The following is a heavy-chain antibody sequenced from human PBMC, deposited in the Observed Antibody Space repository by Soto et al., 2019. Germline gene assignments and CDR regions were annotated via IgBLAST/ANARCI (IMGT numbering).Heavy chain of an antibody. CDR3: ARQGIGAPKYHYRNLDV. Sequence: QVHLVESGGGVVQPGRSLRLSCAASGFSFNDHAIHWVRQAPGRGLEWVALISYDGSNKYFADSVKGRFTISRDNSKNTLSLHRNSLRSEDTAVYYWARQGIGAPKYHYRNLDVWGQGTPVTVSS. D-gene: IGHD4-4*01. J-gene: IGHJ6*02. V-gene: IGHV3-30-3*01. CDR2: ISYDGSNK. CDR1: GFSFNDHA.